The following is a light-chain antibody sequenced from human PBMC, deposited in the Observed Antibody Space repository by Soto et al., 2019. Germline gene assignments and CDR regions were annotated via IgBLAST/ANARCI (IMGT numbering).Light chain of an antibody. CDR2: DAS. CDR3: QQYNSYPLT. CDR1: QSINSW. J-gene: IGKJ4*01. V-gene: IGKV1-5*01. Sequence: DIQMTQSPSTLSASVGDRVTITCRTSQSINSWLAWYQQKPGRAPKLLIYDASSLESGVPSRFSGSGSGTEFTFTISSLQPDDCATYYCQQYNSYPLTFGGGTKVDIK.